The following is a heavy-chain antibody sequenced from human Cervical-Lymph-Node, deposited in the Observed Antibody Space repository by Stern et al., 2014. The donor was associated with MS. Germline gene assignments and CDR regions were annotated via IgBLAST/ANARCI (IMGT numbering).Heavy chain of an antibody. D-gene: IGHD3-10*01. CDR2: IIPGLGTT. CDR3: ARDQGDYGSGSENSWFDP. J-gene: IGHJ5*02. CDR1: RYTFSHYA. V-gene: IGHV1-69*06. Sequence: QLVQSGDEVKKPGSSVKVSCKASRYTFSHYALSWVRQAPEHGLEWMGGIIPGLGTTSYAQKFQGRITISADTSTNPLYMELSSLRSEDTAVYFCARDQGDYGSGSENSWFDPWGQGTLVTVSS.